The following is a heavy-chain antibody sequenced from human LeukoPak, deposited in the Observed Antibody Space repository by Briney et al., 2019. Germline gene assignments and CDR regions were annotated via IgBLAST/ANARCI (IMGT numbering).Heavy chain of an antibody. D-gene: IGHD1-14*01. Sequence: GGSLRLSCTASGFFSGSWMSWVRRAPGKGLEWVSSISSSGTYRYYADSAKGRFTTSRDNAKNSLYLQMNSLRAEDTAVYSCARVGNNTSGYWGQGTLVTVSS. CDR1: GFFSGSW. J-gene: IGHJ4*02. CDR3: ARVGNNTSGY. CDR2: ISSSGTYR. V-gene: IGHV3-21*01.